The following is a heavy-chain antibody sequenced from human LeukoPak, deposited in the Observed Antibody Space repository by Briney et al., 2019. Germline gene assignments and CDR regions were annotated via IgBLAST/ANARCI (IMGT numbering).Heavy chain of an antibody. V-gene: IGHV4-59*12. D-gene: IGHD2-21*02. Sequence: SETLSLTCTVSGGSISSYYWSWIRQPPGKGLEWIGYIYYSGSTNYNPSLKSRVTISVDRSKNQFSLKLSSVTAADTAVYYCARDPGAVYCGGDCYSGAFDIWGQGTMVTVSS. CDR1: GGSISSYY. CDR3: ARDPGAVYCGGDCYSGAFDI. J-gene: IGHJ3*02. CDR2: IYYSGST.